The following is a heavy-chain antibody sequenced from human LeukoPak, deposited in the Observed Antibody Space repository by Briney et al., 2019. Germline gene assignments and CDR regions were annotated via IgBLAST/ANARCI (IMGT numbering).Heavy chain of an antibody. CDR3: ARAKDSYYYYYYMDV. Sequence: ETLSLTCTVSGGSISSYYWSWIRQPPGKGLEWIGYIYYSGSTNYNPSLKSRVTISVDTSKSQFSLKLSSVTAADTAVYYCARAKDSYYYYYYMDVWGKGTTVTVSS. J-gene: IGHJ6*03. CDR1: GGSISSYY. CDR2: IYYSGST. D-gene: IGHD3/OR15-3a*01. V-gene: IGHV4-59*01.